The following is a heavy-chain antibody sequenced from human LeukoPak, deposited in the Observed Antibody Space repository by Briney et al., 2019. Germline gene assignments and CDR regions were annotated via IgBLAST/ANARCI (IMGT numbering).Heavy chain of an antibody. CDR3: AKNLAPGTDWWCDP. D-gene: IGHD6-13*01. CDR2: VSSSGGST. Sequence: GGSLRLSCAASGFSFSRYVMSWVRQAPGKGLEWVSGVSSSGGSTYYADSVKGRFTISRDNSKNTLYLQMSNLRAEDTAVYYCAKNLAPGTDWWCDPWGQGTLVTVSS. J-gene: IGHJ5*02. CDR1: GFSFSRYV. V-gene: IGHV3-23*01.